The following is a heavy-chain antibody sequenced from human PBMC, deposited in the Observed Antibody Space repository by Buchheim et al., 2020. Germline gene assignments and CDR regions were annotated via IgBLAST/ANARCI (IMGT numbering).Heavy chain of an antibody. Sequence: QVQLQESGPGLVKPSETLSLTCNVSGGSITGGYWSWIRQPPGKGLEWIGYVSASGDSIYNPSLESRVTMSVETSKNQFSLKLRSATAADTAIYYCARDCGGDCYGHYYGLDVWGQGTT. CDR2: VSASGDS. CDR1: GGSITGGY. CDR3: ARDCGGDCYGHYYGLDV. D-gene: IGHD2-21*02. J-gene: IGHJ6*02. V-gene: IGHV4-59*12.